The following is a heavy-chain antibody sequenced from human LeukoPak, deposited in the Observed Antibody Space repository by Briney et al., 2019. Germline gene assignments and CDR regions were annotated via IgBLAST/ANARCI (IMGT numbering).Heavy chain of an antibody. CDR1: GASIRSGDYY. V-gene: IGHV4-30-4*01. CDR2: IYDSGST. Sequence: PSQTLSLTCTVSGASIRSGDYYWSWIRQPPGKGLEWIGYIYDSGSTYYNPSIKSRITISVDTSENRFSLKLSSVPATDTAVYYCARDCSGGSCYGAFDIWGQGKMVTVSS. D-gene: IGHD2-15*01. J-gene: IGHJ3*02. CDR3: ARDCSGGSCYGAFDI.